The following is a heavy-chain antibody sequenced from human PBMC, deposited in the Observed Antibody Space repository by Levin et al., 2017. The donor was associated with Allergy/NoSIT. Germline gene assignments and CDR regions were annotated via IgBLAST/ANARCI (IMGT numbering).Heavy chain of an antibody. CDR3: ARVPTWDYIWGSYRVGGPGDY. J-gene: IGHJ4*02. CDR1: GFTFSSYA. D-gene: IGHD3-16*02. V-gene: IGHV3-30-3*01. Sequence: GGSLRLSCAASGFTFSSYAMHWVRQAPGKGLEWVAVISYDGSNKYYADSVKGRFTISRDNSKNTLYLQMNSLRAEDTAVYYCARVPTWDYIWGSYRVGGPGDYWGQGTLVTVSS. CDR2: ISYDGSNK.